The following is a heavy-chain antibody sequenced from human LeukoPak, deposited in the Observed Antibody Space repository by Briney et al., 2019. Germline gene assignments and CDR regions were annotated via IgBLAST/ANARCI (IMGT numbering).Heavy chain of an antibody. CDR1: GGTFSSYA. J-gene: IGHJ4*02. Sequence: SVKVSCKASGGTFSSYAISWVRQAPGQGLEWMGGIIPIFGTANYAQKFQGRVTVTTDESTSTAYMELSSLRSEDTAVYYCARESVAGEYYFDYWGQGTLVTVSS. CDR2: IIPIFGTA. D-gene: IGHD6-19*01. CDR3: ARESVAGEYYFDY. V-gene: IGHV1-69*05.